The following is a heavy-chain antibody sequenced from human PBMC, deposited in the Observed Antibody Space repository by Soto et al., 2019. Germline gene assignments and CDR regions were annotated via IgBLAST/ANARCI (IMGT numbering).Heavy chain of an antibody. CDR2: IYSGGST. J-gene: IGHJ4*02. CDR1: GFTVSSNY. D-gene: IGHD3-22*01. CDR3: ARGLGYYDSSGLLDY. V-gene: IGHV3-53*01. Sequence: GGSLRPSCAASGFTVSSNYMSWVRQAPGKGLEWVSVIYSGGSTYYADSVKGRFTIYRDNSKNTLYLQMNSLRAEDTAVYYCARGLGYYDSSGLLDYWGQGTLVTVSS.